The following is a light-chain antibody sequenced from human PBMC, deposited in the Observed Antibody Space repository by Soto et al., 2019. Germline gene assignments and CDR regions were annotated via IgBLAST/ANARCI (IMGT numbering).Light chain of an antibody. CDR2: DAS. CDR1: QSVSSY. J-gene: IGKJ5*01. Sequence: EIVLTQSPPTLSLSPGERAPFSCRASQSVSSYLAWYQQKPGQAPRLLIYDASNRATGIPARFSGSGSGTDFTLTISSLEPEDFAVYYCQQRSNWPITFGQGTRLEI. CDR3: QQRSNWPIT. V-gene: IGKV3-11*01.